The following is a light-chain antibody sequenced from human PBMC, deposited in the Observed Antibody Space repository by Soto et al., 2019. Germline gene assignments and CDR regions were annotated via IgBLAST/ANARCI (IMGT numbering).Light chain of an antibody. CDR1: QSVSSSY. Sequence: EIVLTQSPGTLSLSPGERATLSCRASQSVSSSYLAWYQQKPGQAPRLLIYGASSRATGIPDRFSGSGSGTAFTLTISRREPEDFAVYYCQQYGSSPLWTFGQGTKVEIK. J-gene: IGKJ1*01. V-gene: IGKV3-20*01. CDR3: QQYGSSPLWT. CDR2: GAS.